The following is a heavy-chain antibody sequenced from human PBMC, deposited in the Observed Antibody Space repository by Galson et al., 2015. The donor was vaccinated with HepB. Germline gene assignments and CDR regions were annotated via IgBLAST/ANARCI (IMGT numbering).Heavy chain of an antibody. CDR1: GFTFSSYS. Sequence: SLRLSCAASGFTFSSYSMNWVRQAPGKGLEWVSSISSSSSYIYYADSVKGRFTISRDNAKNSLYLQMNSLRAEDTAVYYCVRGKDCSGGSCYLNWFDPWGQGTLVTVSS. CDR3: VRGKDCSGGSCYLNWFDP. V-gene: IGHV3-21*01. CDR2: ISSSSSYI. J-gene: IGHJ5*02. D-gene: IGHD2-15*01.